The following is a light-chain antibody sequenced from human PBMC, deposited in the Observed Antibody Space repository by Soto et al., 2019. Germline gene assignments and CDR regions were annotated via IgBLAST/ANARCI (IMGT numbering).Light chain of an antibody. J-gene: IGLJ1*01. CDR3: SSATSSSTYL. CDR1: SSDVGAYNS. Sequence: QSVLTQPASVSGSPGQSITISCTGTSSDVGAYNSVSWYQQHPDKAPKLIIFSVTSRTSGLSDRFSGSKSDNTVSLTISGLRTEDEADYYCSSATSSSTYLFGTGTKVTVL. CDR2: SVT. V-gene: IGLV2-14*03.